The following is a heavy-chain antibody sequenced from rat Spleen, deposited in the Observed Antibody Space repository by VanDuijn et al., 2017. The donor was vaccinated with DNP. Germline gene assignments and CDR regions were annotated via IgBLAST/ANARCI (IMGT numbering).Heavy chain of an antibody. CDR3: ARGLNYGGYIYSWYFDF. J-gene: IGHJ1*01. CDR1: GYSITSNY. D-gene: IGHD1-11*01. V-gene: IGHV3-1*01. Sequence: QLQESGPGLVKPSQSLSLTCSVTGYSITSNYWGWIRKFPGNKMEWMGYINYSGTTAYNPSLRSRISITRDTSKNQFFLQLNSVTTEDTATYYCARGLNYGGYIYSWYFDFWGPGTMVTVSS. CDR2: INYSGTT.